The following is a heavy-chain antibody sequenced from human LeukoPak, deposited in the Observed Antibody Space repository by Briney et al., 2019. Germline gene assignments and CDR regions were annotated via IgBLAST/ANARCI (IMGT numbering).Heavy chain of an antibody. V-gene: IGHV3-7*01. CDR1: GLSFRSYS. J-gene: IGHJ6*03. D-gene: IGHD4-17*01. CDR3: ARGPNTDYGRRYYYYMDV. Sequence: GRSLRLSCAASGLSFRSYSMSWVRQAPGKGLEWVANIKRDGTEKYYVGSVEGRFTISRDNAKNSLYLQMNSLRAEDTAVYYCARGPNTDYGRRYYYYMDVWGKGTTVTVSS. CDR2: IKRDGTEK.